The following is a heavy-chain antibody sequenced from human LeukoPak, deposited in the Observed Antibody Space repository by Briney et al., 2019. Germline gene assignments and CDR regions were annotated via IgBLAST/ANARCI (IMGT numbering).Heavy chain of an antibody. Sequence: ASVKVSCKASGYTFTGYYMHWVRQAPGQGLEWMGIINPSGGSTSYAQKFQGRVTMTRDTSTSTVYMELSSLRSEDTAVYYCATDFVSARPAARGYFDYWGQGTLVTVSS. V-gene: IGHV1-46*01. J-gene: IGHJ4*02. D-gene: IGHD6-6*01. CDR2: INPSGGST. CDR3: ATDFVSARPAARGYFDY. CDR1: GYTFTGYY.